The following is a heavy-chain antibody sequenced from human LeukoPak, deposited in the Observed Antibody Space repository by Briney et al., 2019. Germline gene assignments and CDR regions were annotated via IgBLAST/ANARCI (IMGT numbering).Heavy chain of an antibody. J-gene: IGHJ5*02. CDR1: GYSFTSYW. Sequence: GESLKISCKSSGYSFTSYWISWVRQMPGKGLEWMGRIDPSDSYTNYSPSFQGHVTISADKSISTAYLQWSGPETSVTAMYYRAREGGSYGYLDPWGQGTLVTVSS. CDR3: AREGGSYGYLDP. CDR2: IDPSDSYT. D-gene: IGHD1-26*01. V-gene: IGHV5-10-1*01.